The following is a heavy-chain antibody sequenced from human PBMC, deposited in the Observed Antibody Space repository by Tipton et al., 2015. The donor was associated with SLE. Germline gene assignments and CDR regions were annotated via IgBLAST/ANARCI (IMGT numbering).Heavy chain of an antibody. CDR3: VRDSSLWSTDY. D-gene: IGHD2-2*01. V-gene: IGHV3-49*04. CDR1: GFTFADYA. J-gene: IGHJ4*01. Sequence: SLRLSCTNSGFTFADYAMSWVRQAPGKGLEWVGVARVKAYGGTTEYAASVQGRFTISRDDSRIVAYLQMNSLKTEDTAVYYCVRDSSLWSTDYWGNVTLVTVSS. CDR2: ARVKAYGGTT.